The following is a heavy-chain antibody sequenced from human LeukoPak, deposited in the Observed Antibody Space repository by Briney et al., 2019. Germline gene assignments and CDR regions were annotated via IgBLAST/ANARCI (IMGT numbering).Heavy chain of an antibody. CDR1: GYTFTGYY. V-gene: IGHV1-2*02. Sequence: RASVKVSCTASGYTFTGYYMHWVRQAPGQGLEWMGWINPNSGGTNYAQNFQGRVTLTRDTSISTAYMELSRLRSEDTAVYYCARDRGYSRLNWFDPWGQGTLVTVSS. CDR2: INPNSGGT. J-gene: IGHJ5*02. D-gene: IGHD6-13*01. CDR3: ARDRGYSRLNWFDP.